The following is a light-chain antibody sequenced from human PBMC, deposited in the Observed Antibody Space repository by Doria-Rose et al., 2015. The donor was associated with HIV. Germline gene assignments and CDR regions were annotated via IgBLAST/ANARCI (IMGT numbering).Light chain of an antibody. J-gene: IGKJ3*01. CDR3: QQYYVTPS. CDR2: WAS. Sequence: DIRVTQSPESLGMSLGERATLNCKSNQSLLYTSKNYLAWYQQKPGQPPKLSIYWASTRQSGVPARFSGSGSGTDFTLTISSLEAEDVAVYYCQQYYVTPSFGPGTTVDIK. V-gene: IGKV4-1*01. CDR1: QSLLYTSKNY.